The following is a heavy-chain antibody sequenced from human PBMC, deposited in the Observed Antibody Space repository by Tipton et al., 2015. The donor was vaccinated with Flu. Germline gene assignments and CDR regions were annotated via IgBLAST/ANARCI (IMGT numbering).Heavy chain of an antibody. Sequence: LRLSCSVSGSSISSSDSYWGWIRQIPGRGLEWIGSIYSGGNTYHNPSLKSRLAMSIDTSKNQFSLRLSSMTAADTAVYYCAKVKFGWVESWAQGTLVSVSS. J-gene: IGHJ5*01. CDR2: IYSGGNT. CDR1: GSSISSSDSY. V-gene: IGHV4-39*07. D-gene: IGHD3-16*01. CDR3: AKVKFGWVES.